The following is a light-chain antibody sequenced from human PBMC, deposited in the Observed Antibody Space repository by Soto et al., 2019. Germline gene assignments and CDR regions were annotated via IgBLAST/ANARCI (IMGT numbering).Light chain of an antibody. J-gene: IGKJ1*01. CDR1: RTVHSN. V-gene: IGKV3-15*01. Sequence: EIVMTQSPATLSVSPGDRVTLSCRASRTVHSNVAWYQHKPGQAPRLLVYGASTRATGIPARFSGSGAGTDFTLTITSLQSEDFGVYFCQQYKDWPTTFGQGTKVDIK. CDR3: QQYKDWPTT. CDR2: GAS.